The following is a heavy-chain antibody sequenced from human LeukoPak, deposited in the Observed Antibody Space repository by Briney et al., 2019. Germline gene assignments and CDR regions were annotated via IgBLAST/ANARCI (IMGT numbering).Heavy chain of an antibody. CDR3: ARKAQYNGHYPLDY. CDR2: TSDRGDYT. J-gene: IGHJ4*02. Sequence: GGSLRLSCAASGFTFTSHSMSWVRQAPGKGLEWVSGTSDRGDYTYYADSVKGRFTISRDSSKNTLFLQMNSLRAEDTALYFCARKAQYNGHYPLDYWGQGTLVTVSS. D-gene: IGHD1-7*01. CDR1: GFTFTSHS. V-gene: IGHV3-23*01.